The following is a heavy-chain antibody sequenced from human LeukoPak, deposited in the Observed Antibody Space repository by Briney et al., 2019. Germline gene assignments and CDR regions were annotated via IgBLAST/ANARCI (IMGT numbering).Heavy chain of an antibody. CDR1: GGTFSSYA. CDR2: IIPIFGTA. CDR3: ARGAYGDYSVYTYYYYYYMDV. Sequence: SVKVSCKASGGTFSSYAISWVRQAPGQGLEWMGGIIPIFGTANYAQKFQGRVTITADKSTSTAYMELSSLRSEDTAVYYCARGAYGDYSVYTYYYYYYMDVWGKGTTVTVSS. V-gene: IGHV1-69*06. J-gene: IGHJ6*03. D-gene: IGHD4-17*01.